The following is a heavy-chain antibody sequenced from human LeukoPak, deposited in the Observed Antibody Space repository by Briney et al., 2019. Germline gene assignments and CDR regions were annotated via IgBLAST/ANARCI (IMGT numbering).Heavy chain of an antibody. CDR3: AKDRGLRVPFYYYGMDV. D-gene: IGHD5-12*01. CDR2: ISWNSGSI. Sequence: GGSLRLSCAASGFTFDDYAMHWVRQAPGKGLEWVSGISWNSGSIGYADSVKGRFTISRDNAKNSLYLQMNSLRAEDTALHYCAKDRGLRVPFYYYGMDVWGQGTTVTVPS. J-gene: IGHJ6*02. V-gene: IGHV3-9*01. CDR1: GFTFDDYA.